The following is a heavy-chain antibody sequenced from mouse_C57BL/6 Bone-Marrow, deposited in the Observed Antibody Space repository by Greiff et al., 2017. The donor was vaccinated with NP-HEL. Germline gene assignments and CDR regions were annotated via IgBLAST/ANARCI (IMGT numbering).Heavy chain of an antibody. D-gene: IGHD1-1*01. Sequence: QVQLKQSGAELARPGASVKLSCKASGYTFTSYGISWVKQRTGQGLEWIGEIYPRSGNTYYNEKFKGKATLTADKSSSTAYMELRSLTSEDSAVYFCARLHYYGSSYWFAYWGQGTLVTVSA. CDR1: GYTFTSYG. J-gene: IGHJ3*01. CDR3: ARLHYYGSSYWFAY. CDR2: IYPRSGNT. V-gene: IGHV1-81*01.